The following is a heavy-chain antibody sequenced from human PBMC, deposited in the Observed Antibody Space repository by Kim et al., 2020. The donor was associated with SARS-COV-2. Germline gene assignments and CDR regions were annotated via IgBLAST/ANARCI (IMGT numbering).Heavy chain of an antibody. CDR3: ARGGWNDSSGYVSYYYGMDV. V-gene: IGHV4-59*13. J-gene: IGHJ6*02. CDR1: GGSISSYY. CDR2: IYYSGST. D-gene: IGHD3-22*01. Sequence: SETLSLTCTVSGGSISSYYWSWIRQPPGKGLEWIGYIYYSGSTNYNPSLKSRVTISVDTSKNQFSLKLSSVTAADTAVYYCARGGWNDSSGYVSYYYGMDVCGQGTTVTVSS.